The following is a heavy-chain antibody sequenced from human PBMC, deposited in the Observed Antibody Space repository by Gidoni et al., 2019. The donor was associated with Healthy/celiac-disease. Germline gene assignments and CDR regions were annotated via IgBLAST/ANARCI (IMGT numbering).Heavy chain of an antibody. Sequence: EVQLVESGGGLVQPGGSLRLSCAASGFTFSSYSMNWVRQAPGKGLEWVSYISSSSSTIYYADSVKGRFTISRDNAKNSLYLQMNSLRAEDTAVYYCARDDPMSAVWGQGTTVTVSS. CDR3: ARDDPMSAV. V-gene: IGHV3-48*01. CDR2: ISSSSSTI. J-gene: IGHJ6*02. D-gene: IGHD3-10*02. CDR1: GFTFSSYS.